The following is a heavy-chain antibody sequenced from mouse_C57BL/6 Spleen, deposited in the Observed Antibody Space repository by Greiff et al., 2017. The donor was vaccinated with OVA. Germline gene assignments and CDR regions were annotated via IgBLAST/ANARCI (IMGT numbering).Heavy chain of an antibody. Sequence: DVKLVESVAELVRPGASVKLSCTASGFNIKNTYMHWVKQRPEKGLEWIGRIDPANGNTKYAPKFQGKATITADTSSNTAYLQLSSLTSEDTAIYYCARFYYYGSSLDYWGQGTTLTVSS. CDR1: GFNIKNTY. CDR3: ARFYYYGSSLDY. J-gene: IGHJ2*01. CDR2: IDPANGNT. V-gene: IGHV14-3*01. D-gene: IGHD1-1*01.